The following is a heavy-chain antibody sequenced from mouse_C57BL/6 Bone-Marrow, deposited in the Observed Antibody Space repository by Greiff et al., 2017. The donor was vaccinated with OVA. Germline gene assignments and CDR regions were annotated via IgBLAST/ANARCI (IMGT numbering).Heavy chain of an antibody. J-gene: IGHJ4*01. Sequence: QVQLQQPGAELVMPGASVKLSCKASGYTFTSYWMHWVKQRPGQGLEWIGEIDPSDSYTNYNQKFNGKSTLTVDKSSSTAYMQLSSLTSEDSAVYYCARSRELLRFYAMDYWGQGTSVTVSS. CDR2: IDPSDSYT. V-gene: IGHV1-69*01. CDR1: GYTFTSYW. CDR3: ARSRELLRFYAMDY. D-gene: IGHD1-1*01.